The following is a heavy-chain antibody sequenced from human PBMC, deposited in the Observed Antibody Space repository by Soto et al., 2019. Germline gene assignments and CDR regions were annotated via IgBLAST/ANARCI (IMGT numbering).Heavy chain of an antibody. CDR2: ISWNSGRT. Sequence: EVQLVESGGALVQPGRSLRLSCVASGFTFDDYAMHWVRQGPGKGLEWVSGISWNSGRTGYADSVKGRFTISRDNAKKALYLQMDSLRAEETGLYYCGKVRWDFIGGMDVWGQGTTVTVSS. CDR3: GKVRWDFIGGMDV. CDR1: GFTFDDYA. J-gene: IGHJ6*02. D-gene: IGHD1-26*01. V-gene: IGHV3-9*01.